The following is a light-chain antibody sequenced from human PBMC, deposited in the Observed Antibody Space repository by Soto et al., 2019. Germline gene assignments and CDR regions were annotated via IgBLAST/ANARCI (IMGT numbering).Light chain of an antibody. CDR3: NSYTSSSTHV. J-gene: IGLJ1*01. V-gene: IGLV2-14*01. Sequence: QSALTQPASVSGSPGQSITISCTGSSSDVGGHNHVSWYQQHSGKAPKLIIYEVGNRPSGVSNRFSGSKSGNTASLTISGFQAEDEADYYCNSYTSSSTHVFGTGTKVTVL. CDR2: EVG. CDR1: SSDVGGHNH.